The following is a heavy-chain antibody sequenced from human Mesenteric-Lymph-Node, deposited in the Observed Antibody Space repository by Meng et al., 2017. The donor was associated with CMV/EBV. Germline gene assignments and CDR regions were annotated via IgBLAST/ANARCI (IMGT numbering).Heavy chain of an antibody. Sequence: SGFPFNGYWMHWVRQVPGKGLVWVSFINSDGSSTTYADSVKGRFTISRDNAKNTLFLQMNSLRAEDTAVYHCARGPYYASGSYSADYWGQGTLVTVSS. CDR2: INSDGSST. J-gene: IGHJ4*02. CDR3: ARGPYYASGSYSADY. D-gene: IGHD3-10*01. CDR1: GFPFNGYW. V-gene: IGHV3-74*01.